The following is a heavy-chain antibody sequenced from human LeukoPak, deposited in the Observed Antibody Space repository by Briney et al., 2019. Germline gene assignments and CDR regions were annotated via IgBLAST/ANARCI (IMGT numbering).Heavy chain of an antibody. Sequence: PGGSLRLSCAASGFSFSNHGMNWVRQAPGKGLEWLSGVSPPGGGTYYADSVKGRFTISRDNSKNTLYLQMNSLRAEDTAVYYCAKDRGIAVAGTGFWFDPWGQGTLVTVSS. D-gene: IGHD6-19*01. CDR1: GFSFSNHG. CDR2: VSPPGGGT. CDR3: AKDRGIAVAGTGFWFDP. J-gene: IGHJ5*02. V-gene: IGHV3-23*01.